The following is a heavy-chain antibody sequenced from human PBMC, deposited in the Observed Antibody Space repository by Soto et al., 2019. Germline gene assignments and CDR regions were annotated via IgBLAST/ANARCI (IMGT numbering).Heavy chain of an antibody. V-gene: IGHV3-33*01. CDR2: IWYDGSNE. Sequence: QVQLVESGGGVVRPGRSLRLSCAASGFTFSYYGMHWVRQAPGKGLECVAVIWYDGSNEYYADSVKGRFTISRDNSKNTRYLQMNSLRAEDTAVYYCARDSGYDQGDAFDIWGQGTMVTVSS. CDR1: GFTFSYYG. CDR3: ARDSGYDQGDAFDI. J-gene: IGHJ3*02. D-gene: IGHD5-12*01.